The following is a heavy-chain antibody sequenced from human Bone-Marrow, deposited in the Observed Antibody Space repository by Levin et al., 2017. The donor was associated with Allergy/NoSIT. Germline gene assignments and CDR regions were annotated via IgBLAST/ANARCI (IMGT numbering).Heavy chain of an antibody. CDR3: ARGKGLYYVDV. V-gene: IGHV3-7*04. CDR2: IKQDGSEK. CDR1: GFTFFTYW. J-gene: IGHJ6*03. Sequence: GGSLRLSCAASGFTFFTYWMTWVRQAPGRGLEWVATIKQDGSEKYYVDSVKGRFTISRDNAKNSLYLQMNSLRAEDTSVYYCARGKGLYYVDVGGKGTAESVSS.